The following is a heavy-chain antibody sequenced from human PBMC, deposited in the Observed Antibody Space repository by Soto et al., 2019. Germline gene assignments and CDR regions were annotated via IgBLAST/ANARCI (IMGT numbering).Heavy chain of an antibody. CDR3: ARSQPEYYFDY. Sequence: QVQLVESGGGVVQPGRSLRLSCAASGFTFSSYAMHWVRQAPGKGLEWVAVISYDGSNKYYADSVKGRFTISRDNSKNKLYLQMNSLRAEDTAVYYGARSQPEYYFDYWGQGTLVTVSS. V-gene: IGHV3-30-3*01. CDR1: GFTFSSYA. CDR2: ISYDGSNK. J-gene: IGHJ4*02.